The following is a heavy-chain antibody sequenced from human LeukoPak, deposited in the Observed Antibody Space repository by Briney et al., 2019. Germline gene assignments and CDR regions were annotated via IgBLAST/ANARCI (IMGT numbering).Heavy chain of an antibody. Sequence: GGSLRLSCAASGFTFSSYSMNWVRQAPGKGLXXXXXXXXXXXXXXYADSVKGRFTISRDNAKNSLYLQMNSLRAEDTAVYYCARASVQIVVVPAASRYYYYGMDVWGQGTTVTVSS. J-gene: IGHJ6*02. V-gene: IGHV3-21*01. CDR1: GFTFSSYS. CDR3: ARASVQIVVVPAASRYYYYGMDV. CDR2: XXXXXXXX. D-gene: IGHD2-2*01.